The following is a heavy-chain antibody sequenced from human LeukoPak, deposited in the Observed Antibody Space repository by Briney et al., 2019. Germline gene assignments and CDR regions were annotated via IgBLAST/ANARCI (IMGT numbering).Heavy chain of an antibody. V-gene: IGHV3-20*04. D-gene: IGHD3-10*02. Sequence: PGGSLRLSCAASGFTFDDYGMSWVRQAPGKGLEWVSGLNWNGVSTGYADSVEGRFTISRDNARSSLYLQMNSLRAEDTAVYYCAELGITMIGGVWGKGTTVTISS. J-gene: IGHJ6*04. CDR2: LNWNGVST. CDR1: GFTFDDYG. CDR3: AELGITMIGGV.